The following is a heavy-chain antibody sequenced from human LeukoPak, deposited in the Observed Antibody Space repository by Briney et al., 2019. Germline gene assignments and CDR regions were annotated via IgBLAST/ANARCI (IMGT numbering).Heavy chain of an antibody. CDR1: GGTFSSYA. Sequence: GSSVKVSCKASGGTFSSYAISWVRQAPGQGLEWMGRIIPILGTANYEQKFQGRVTITADESTSTAYMELSSLRSEDTAVYYCARDRGIAAAGTGYYYYGMDVWGQGTTVTVSS. CDR2: IIPILGTA. V-gene: IGHV1-69*11. D-gene: IGHD6-13*01. J-gene: IGHJ6*02. CDR3: ARDRGIAAAGTGYYYYGMDV.